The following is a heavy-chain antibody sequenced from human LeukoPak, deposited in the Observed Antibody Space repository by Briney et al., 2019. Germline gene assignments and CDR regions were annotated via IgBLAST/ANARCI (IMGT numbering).Heavy chain of an antibody. CDR1: GFIFSTYS. Sequence: GGCLRLSCAASGFIFSTYSMNWVRQAPGKGEEWGSYISSSRNTINYGGSVRGGFTIYRDNAKNSMYLQMNSLRGGDKAVYFCARARIWAYYGSVSYDYWGQGPLVTVSS. D-gene: IGHD3-10*01. CDR3: ARARIWAYYGSVSYDY. CDR2: ISSSRNTI. J-gene: IGHJ4*02. V-gene: IGHV3-48*01.